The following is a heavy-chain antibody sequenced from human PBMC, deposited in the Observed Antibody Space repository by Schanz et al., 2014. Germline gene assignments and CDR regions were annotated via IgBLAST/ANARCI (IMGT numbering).Heavy chain of an antibody. Sequence: QVQLVESGGGVVQFGRSLRLSCVASGFTFSSYGMHWVRQAPGNGLEWVAVIWYDENNKYYADSVKGRFTMSRDNSKNTLYLQMNSLRAEDTAVYYCARANYRRKINFDYWGRGTLVTVSS. CDR1: GFTFSSYG. CDR3: ARANYRRKINFDY. D-gene: IGHD3-10*01. V-gene: IGHV3-33*01. J-gene: IGHJ4*02. CDR2: IWYDENNK.